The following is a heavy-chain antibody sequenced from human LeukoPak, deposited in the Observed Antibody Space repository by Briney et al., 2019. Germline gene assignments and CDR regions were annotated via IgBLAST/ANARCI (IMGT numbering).Heavy chain of an antibody. D-gene: IGHD2-8*02. CDR3: SREGEGEDGTGHHNWYFDL. Sequence: GASVKVSCKASGYMFTKYGISWVRQAPGQGLEWMGWISPYNGNTKYDQKVQGRVTMTTDTSTSTAYLELRSLRSDDTAMYCCSREGEGEDGTGHHNWYFDLWGRGTLVTVSS. J-gene: IGHJ2*01. CDR1: GYMFTKYG. CDR2: ISPYNGNT. V-gene: IGHV1-18*01.